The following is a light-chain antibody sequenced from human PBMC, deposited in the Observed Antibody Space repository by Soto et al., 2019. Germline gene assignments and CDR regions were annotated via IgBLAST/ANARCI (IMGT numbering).Light chain of an antibody. V-gene: IGLV2-14*02. J-gene: IGLJ1*01. Sequence: QSVLTQPASVSGSPGQSITISCTGTSSDVGSDNLVSWYQQHPGKAPKLMIYEVNNRPSGVSNRFSGSKSGNTASLTISGLQAEDEADYYCSSFTTTSTYVYGTGTKLTVL. CDR2: EVN. CDR1: SSDVGSDNL. CDR3: SSFTTTSTYV.